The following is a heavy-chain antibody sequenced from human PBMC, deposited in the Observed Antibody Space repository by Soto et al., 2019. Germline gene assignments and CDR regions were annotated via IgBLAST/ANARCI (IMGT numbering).Heavy chain of an antibody. Sequence: LPLRRTVSYGYSRGRGCCRSMKRKHPGKGLEWIGYIYCSGSTYYNPSLKSRVTISVDTSKNQFSLKLSSVTAADTAVYYCARLSKGPGRYGMDVWGQGTTVTVSS. D-gene: IGHD4-4*01. CDR2: IYCSGST. CDR1: YGYSRGRGCC. CDR3: ARLSKGPGRYGMDV. V-gene: IGHV4-31*02. J-gene: IGHJ6*01.